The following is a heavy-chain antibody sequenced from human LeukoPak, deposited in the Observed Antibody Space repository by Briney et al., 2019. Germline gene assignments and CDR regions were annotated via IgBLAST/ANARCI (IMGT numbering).Heavy chain of an antibody. D-gene: IGHD3-22*01. CDR2: IYTSGST. CDR1: GGSISSYY. V-gene: IGHV4-4*07. Sequence: SETLSLTCTVSGGSISSYYWSWIRQPAGKGLEWIGRIYTSGSTNYNPSLKSRVTMSVDTSKNQFSLKLSSVTAADTAVYYCARWMYYYDSSVGWFDPWGQGTLVTVSS. CDR3: ARWMYYYDSSVGWFDP. J-gene: IGHJ5*02.